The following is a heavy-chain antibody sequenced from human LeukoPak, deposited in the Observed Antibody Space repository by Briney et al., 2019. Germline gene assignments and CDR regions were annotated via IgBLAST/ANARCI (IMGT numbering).Heavy chain of an antibody. CDR3: ARDRAGYSYGPTWPIDY. D-gene: IGHD5-18*01. CDR1: GYTFTSYG. Sequence: GASVTVSFKASGYTFTSYGISWVRQAPGQGLEWMGWISAYNGNTNYAQKLQGRVTMTTDTSTSTAYMELRSLRSDDTAVYYCARDRAGYSYGPTWPIDYWGQGTLVTVSS. CDR2: ISAYNGNT. V-gene: IGHV1-18*04. J-gene: IGHJ4*02.